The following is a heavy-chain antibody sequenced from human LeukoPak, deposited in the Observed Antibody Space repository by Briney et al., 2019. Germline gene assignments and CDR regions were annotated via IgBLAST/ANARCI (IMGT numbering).Heavy chain of an antibody. CDR1: GYSISSGYY. V-gene: IGHV4-38-2*02. Sequence: SETLSLTCTVSGYSISSGYYWGWIRQPPGKGLEWIGTIYHSGSTYYNPSLKSRVTISVDTSKNQFSLNLRSVTATDTAFYYCAAAFSAYDPFDSWGQGTLVTVSS. CDR2: IYHSGST. D-gene: IGHD5-12*01. J-gene: IGHJ4*02. CDR3: AAAFSAYDPFDS.